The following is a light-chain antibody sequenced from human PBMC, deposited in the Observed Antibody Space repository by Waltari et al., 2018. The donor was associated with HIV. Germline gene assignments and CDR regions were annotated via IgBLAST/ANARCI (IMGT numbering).Light chain of an antibody. J-gene: IGLJ3*02. V-gene: IGLV1-40*01. CDR2: ANT. Sequence: QSVLTQPPSVSGAPGQRVSISCSGGSSNIGSGSDVHWYQQFPGRAPKVLIYANTNRPSGVPDRFSGSKSGYSASLVITGLQAEDDADYYCQSYDSSLSGWVFGGGTKLTV. CDR3: QSYDSSLSGWV. CDR1: SSNIGSGSD.